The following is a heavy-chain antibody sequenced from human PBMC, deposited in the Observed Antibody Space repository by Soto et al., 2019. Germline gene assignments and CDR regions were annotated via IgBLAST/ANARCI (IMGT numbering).Heavy chain of an antibody. V-gene: IGHV1-8*01. CDR2: MNPNSGNT. Sequence: ASVKVSCKASGYTFTSYDINWVRQATGQGLEWMGWMNPNSGNTGYAQKFQGRVTMTRNTSISTAYTELSSLRSEDTAVYYCARGLEKLRFLEWLPGYWGQGTLVTVSS. D-gene: IGHD3-3*01. CDR1: GYTFTSYD. CDR3: ARGLEKLRFLEWLPGY. J-gene: IGHJ4*02.